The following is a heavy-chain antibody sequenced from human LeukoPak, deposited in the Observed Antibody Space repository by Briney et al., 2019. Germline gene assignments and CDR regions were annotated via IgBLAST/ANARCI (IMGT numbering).Heavy chain of an antibody. CDR3: ARVTSGEFADY. CDR1: GGSISIGGYY. J-gene: IGHJ4*02. V-gene: IGHV4-31*03. CDR2: IYYSGIT. Sequence: TTSLTLSLTCTVSGGSISIGGYYWSWIRQHPGKGLEWIGYIYYSGITYYNPSLKSRVTISVDTSKNQFSLYLSSVTAADTAVYYRARVTSGEFADYWGQGTLVTVSS. D-gene: IGHD3-10*01.